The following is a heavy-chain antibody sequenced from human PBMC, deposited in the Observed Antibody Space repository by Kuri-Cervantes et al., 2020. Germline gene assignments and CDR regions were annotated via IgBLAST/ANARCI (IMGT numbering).Heavy chain of an antibody. J-gene: IGHJ4*02. D-gene: IGHD2-15*01. V-gene: IGHV1-18*04. CDR3: ARVQNIGSGDIDY. CDR1: GYSFTSYW. Sequence: GGSLRLSCKGSGYSFTSYWIGWVRQAPGQGLEWMGWISAYNGNTNYAQKLQGRVTMTTDTSTSTAYMELRSLRSDDTAVYYCARVQNIGSGDIDYWGQGTLVPSPQ. CDR2: ISAYNGNT.